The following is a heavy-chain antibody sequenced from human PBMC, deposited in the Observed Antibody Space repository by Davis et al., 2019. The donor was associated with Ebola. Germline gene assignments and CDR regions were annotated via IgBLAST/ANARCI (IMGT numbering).Heavy chain of an antibody. CDR3: ASLPWSSSWVY. CDR2: IYYSGST. D-gene: IGHD6-13*01. CDR1: GGSISSYY. Sequence: MPSETLSLTCSVSGGSISSYYWSWIRQPPGKGLEWIGYIYYSGSTYYNPSLKSRVTISVDTSKNQFSLKLSSVTAADTAVYYCASLPWSSSWVYWGQGTLVTVSS. J-gene: IGHJ4*02. V-gene: IGHV4-59*08.